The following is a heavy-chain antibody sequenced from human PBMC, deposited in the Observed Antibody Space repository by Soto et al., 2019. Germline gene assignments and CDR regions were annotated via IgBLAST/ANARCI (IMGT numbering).Heavy chain of an antibody. CDR1: GFDFSSYD. CDR2: ISGSGDSA. Sequence: PGGSLRLSCAASGFDFSSYDMSWVRQAPGKGLEWVSGISGSGDSAYYADSVRGRFTISRDNSKNTLYLQMNSLRAEDTAVYYCAKLYSSGWTGFDYWGQGTLVTVSS. CDR3: AKLYSSGWTGFDY. D-gene: IGHD6-19*01. J-gene: IGHJ4*02. V-gene: IGHV3-23*01.